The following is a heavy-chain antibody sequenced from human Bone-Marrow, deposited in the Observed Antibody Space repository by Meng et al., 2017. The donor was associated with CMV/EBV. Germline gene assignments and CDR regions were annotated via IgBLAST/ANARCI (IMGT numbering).Heavy chain of an antibody. CDR3: ARDKRVVAFTSYYYGMDV. D-gene: IGHD2-15*01. CDR2: IRYDGSNK. CDR1: GFTFSSYG. J-gene: IGHJ6*02. Sequence: GGSLRLSCAASGFTFSSYGMHWVRQAPGKGLEWVAFIRYDGSNKYYADSVKGRFTISRDNSKNTLYLQMNSLRAEDTAVYYCARDKRVVAFTSYYYGMDVWGQGTTVTVSS. V-gene: IGHV3-30*02.